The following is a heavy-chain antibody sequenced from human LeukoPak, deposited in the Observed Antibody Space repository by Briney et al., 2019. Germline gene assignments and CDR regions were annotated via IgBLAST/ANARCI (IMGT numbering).Heavy chain of an antibody. D-gene: IGHD4-17*01. CDR2: IIPIFGIA. V-gene: IGHV1-69*04. J-gene: IGHJ4*02. CDR1: GGTFSSYA. CDR3: AGVHDYGDFPFDY. Sequence: ASVEVSCKASGGTFSSYAISWVRQAPGQGLEWMGRIIPIFGIANYAQKFQGRVTITADKSTSTAYMELSSLRSEDTAVYYCAGVHDYGDFPFDYWGQGTLVTVSS.